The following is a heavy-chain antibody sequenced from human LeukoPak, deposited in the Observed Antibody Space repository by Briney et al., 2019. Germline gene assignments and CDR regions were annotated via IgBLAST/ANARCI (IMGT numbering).Heavy chain of an antibody. V-gene: IGHV3-21*01. CDR1: GFTFSSYS. Sequence: GGSLRLSCAASGFTFSSYSMNWVRQAPGKGLEWVSSISSSGSYIYYADSVKGRFTTSRDNAKHSLYLQMNSLRAEDTAVYYCARISDCSGGSCYSRNYWGQGTLVTVSS. J-gene: IGHJ4*02. D-gene: IGHD2-15*01. CDR2: ISSSGSYI. CDR3: ARISDCSGGSCYSRNY.